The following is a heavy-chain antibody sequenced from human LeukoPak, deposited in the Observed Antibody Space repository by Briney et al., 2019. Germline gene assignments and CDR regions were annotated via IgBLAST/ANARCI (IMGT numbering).Heavy chain of an antibody. J-gene: IGHJ5*02. Sequence: SETLSLTCAVSGGSISSSNWWSWVRQPPGKGLEWIGEINHSGSTNYNPSLKSRVTISVDTSKNQFSLKLSSVTAADTAVYYCARRRNYGNWFDPWGQGTLVTVSS. CDR2: INHSGST. V-gene: IGHV4-4*02. CDR1: GGSISSSNW. D-gene: IGHD1-7*01. CDR3: ARRRNYGNWFDP.